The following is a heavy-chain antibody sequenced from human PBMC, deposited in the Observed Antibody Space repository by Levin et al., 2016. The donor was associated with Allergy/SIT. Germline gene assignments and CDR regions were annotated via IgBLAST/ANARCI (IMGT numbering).Heavy chain of an antibody. Sequence: WVRQAPGQGLEWMGGIIPIFGTANYAQKFQGRVTITADESTSTAYMELSSLRSEDTAVYYCARAEGEMGDNWFDPWGQGTLVTVSS. V-gene: IGHV1-69*01. CDR3: ARAEGEMGDNWFDP. CDR2: IIPIFGTA. D-gene: IGHD3-16*01. J-gene: IGHJ5*02.